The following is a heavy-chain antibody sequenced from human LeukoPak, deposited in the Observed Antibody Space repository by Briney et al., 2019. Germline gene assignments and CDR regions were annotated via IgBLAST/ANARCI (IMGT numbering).Heavy chain of an antibody. J-gene: IGHJ5*02. CDR2: IIPILGIA. CDR3: ARVLRYCSGGSCYKGWFDP. V-gene: IGHV1-69*02. Sequence: GASVKVSCKASGGTFSSYTISWVRQAPGQGLEWMGRIIPILGIANYAQKFQGRVTITADKSTSTAYMELSSLRSDDTAVYYCARVLRYCSGGSCYKGWFDPWGQGTLVTVSS. D-gene: IGHD2-15*01. CDR1: GGTFSSYT.